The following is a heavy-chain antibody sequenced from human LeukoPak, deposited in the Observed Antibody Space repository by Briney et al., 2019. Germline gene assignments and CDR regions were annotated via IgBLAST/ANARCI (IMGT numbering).Heavy chain of an antibody. CDR3: ARDRWVAADFHYYYAMDV. V-gene: IGHV3-74*01. D-gene: IGHD6-25*01. CDR1: GFTFSSHW. CDR2: INGDGGGT. J-gene: IGHJ6*02. Sequence: GGSLRLSCAASGFTFSSHWMHWVRQPPGKGLVWVSRINGDGGGTNYADSVKGRFTISRGNAKNTLYLQVNSLRVEDTAIYYCARDRWVAADFHYYYAMDVWGQGTTVTVSS.